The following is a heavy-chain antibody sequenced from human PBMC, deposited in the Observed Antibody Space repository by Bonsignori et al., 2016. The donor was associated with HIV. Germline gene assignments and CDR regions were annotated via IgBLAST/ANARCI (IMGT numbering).Heavy chain of an antibody. CDR3: ARDYSSSWYGGSYYYYYYMDV. CDR1: GFTVSSNY. V-gene: IGHV3-53*01. D-gene: IGHD6-13*01. J-gene: IGHJ6*03. CDR2: IYSGGST. Sequence: GESLKISCAASGFTVSSNYMSWVRQAPGKGLEWVSVIYSGGSTYYADSVKGRFTISRDNSKNTLYLQMNSLRAEDTAVYYCARDYSSSWYGGSYYYYYYMDVWGKGTTVTVSS.